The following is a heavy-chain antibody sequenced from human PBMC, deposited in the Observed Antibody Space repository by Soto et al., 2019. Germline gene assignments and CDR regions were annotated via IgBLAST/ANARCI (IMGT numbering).Heavy chain of an antibody. CDR2: ISAGTGRA. CDR1: GYNFGNYP. J-gene: IGHJ6*02. D-gene: IGHD5-18*01. Sequence: QVQLLQSGAEVKRPGASVKISCQASGYNFGNYPMHWVRQAPGQRLELMAWISAGTGRAQLSQRLQDRLTVTTDTCATTFYLILSSLRSDDTAVYYCAREGIHSQSHPWGDAVDLWGQGTAVIVSS. V-gene: IGHV1-3*01. CDR3: AREGIHSQSHPWGDAVDL.